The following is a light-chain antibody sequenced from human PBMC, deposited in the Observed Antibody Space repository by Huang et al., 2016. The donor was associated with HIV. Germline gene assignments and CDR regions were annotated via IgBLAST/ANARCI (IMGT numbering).Light chain of an antibody. V-gene: IGKV3-15*01. J-gene: IGKJ2*01. CDR2: GAS. CDR3: QQYNNWPPLYT. Sequence: EIVMTQSPATLSVSPGERATLSCRASQSVGSNLAWYQQRPGQAPRLLIDGASSRATGIQARCSGSGSGTEFTLTITSLQSEDFAIYYCQQYNNWPPLYTFGQGTKLEIK. CDR1: QSVGSN.